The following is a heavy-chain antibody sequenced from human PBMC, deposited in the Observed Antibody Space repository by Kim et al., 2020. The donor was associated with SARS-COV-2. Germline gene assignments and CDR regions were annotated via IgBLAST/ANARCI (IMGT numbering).Heavy chain of an antibody. CDR2: IIPIFGTA. CDR1: GGTFSSYA. Sequence: SVKVSCKASGGTFSSYAISWVRQAPGQGLEWMGGIIPIFGTANYAQKFQGRVTITADESTSTAYMELSSLRSEDTAVYYCARDSDYDILTGYVTKDWFDPWGQGTLVTVSS. V-gene: IGHV1-69*13. CDR3: ARDSDYDILTGYVTKDWFDP. J-gene: IGHJ5*02. D-gene: IGHD3-9*01.